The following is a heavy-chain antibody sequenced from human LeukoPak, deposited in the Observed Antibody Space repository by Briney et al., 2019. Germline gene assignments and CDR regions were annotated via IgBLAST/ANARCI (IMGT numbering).Heavy chain of an antibody. Sequence: GGSLRLSCAASGFTFSDYNMNWVRQAPGKGLEWVSYITDSGSTIHYADSVKGRFTISRDNAKNSLYLQMNSLRAEDTAVYYCARSIGLTGGGVDVWGQGATVTVSS. V-gene: IGHV3-11*01. CDR1: GFTFSDYN. D-gene: IGHD3-9*01. CDR2: ITDSGSTI. J-gene: IGHJ6*02. CDR3: ARSIGLTGGGVDV.